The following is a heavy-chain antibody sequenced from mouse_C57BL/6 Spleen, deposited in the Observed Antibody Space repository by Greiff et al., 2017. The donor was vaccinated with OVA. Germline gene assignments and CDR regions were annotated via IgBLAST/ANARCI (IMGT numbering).Heavy chain of an antibody. J-gene: IGHJ2*01. CDR2: ISYDGST. CDR1: GYSITSGYY. D-gene: IGHD1-1*01. Sequence: EVQLQQSGPGLVKPSQSLSLTCSVTGYSITSGYYWNWIRQFPGNKLEWMGYISYDGSTNYNPSLKNQISITRDTSKNQFFLKLNSVTTEDTATYYCASKSSNFFDYWGQGTTLTVSS. CDR3: ASKSSNFFDY. V-gene: IGHV3-6*01.